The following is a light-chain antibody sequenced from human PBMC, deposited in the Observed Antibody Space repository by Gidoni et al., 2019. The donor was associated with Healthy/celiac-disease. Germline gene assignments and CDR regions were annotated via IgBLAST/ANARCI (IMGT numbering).Light chain of an antibody. V-gene: IGKV3-11*01. CDR2: DAS. J-gene: IGKJ3*01. Sequence: EIVLTQSPATLSLSPGERAPHSCRASQRVSSYLAWYQQKPGQAPRLLIYDASNRATGIPARFRGSGSGTDFTLTISSLEPEDFAVYYCQQRSNGLTFGPGTKVDIK. CDR1: QRVSSY. CDR3: QQRSNGLT.